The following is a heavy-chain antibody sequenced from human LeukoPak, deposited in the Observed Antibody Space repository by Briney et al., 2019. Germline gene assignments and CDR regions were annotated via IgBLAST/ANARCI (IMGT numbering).Heavy chain of an antibody. CDR3: TTVIVVVPAAISDAFDI. CDR2: IKSKTDGGTT. Sequence: GSLRLSCAASGFTFSNAWMSWVRQAPGKGLEWVGRIKSKTDGGTTDYAAPVKGRFTISRDDSKNTLYLQMNSLKTEDTAVYYCTTVIVVVPAAISDAFDIWGQGTMVTVSS. V-gene: IGHV3-15*01. CDR1: GFTFSNAW. D-gene: IGHD2-2*01. J-gene: IGHJ3*02.